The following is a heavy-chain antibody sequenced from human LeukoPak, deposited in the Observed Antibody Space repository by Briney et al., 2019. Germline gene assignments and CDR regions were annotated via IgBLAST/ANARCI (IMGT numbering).Heavy chain of an antibody. CDR2: IIPIFGTA. V-gene: IGHV1-69*01. Sequence: SVTVSCKASGGTFSSYAISWVRQAPGQGLEWMGGIIPIFGTANYAQKFQGRVTITADESTSTAYMELSSLRSEDTAVYYCAREYCSSTSCNSDWFDPWGQGTLVTVSS. J-gene: IGHJ5*02. CDR1: GGTFSSYA. CDR3: AREYCSSTSCNSDWFDP. D-gene: IGHD2-2*01.